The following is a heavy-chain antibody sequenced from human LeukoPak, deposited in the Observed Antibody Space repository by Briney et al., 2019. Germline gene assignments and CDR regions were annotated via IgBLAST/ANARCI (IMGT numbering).Heavy chain of an antibody. Sequence: GASVKVSCKASGGTFSSYAISWVRQAPGQGLEWMGGIIPIFGTANYAQKFQGRVTITADESTSTAYMELSSLRSEDTAVYYCARGEGDGYNDYYYYMDVWGKGTTVTVS. D-gene: IGHD5-24*01. CDR3: ARGEGDGYNDYYYYMDV. CDR1: GGTFSSYA. J-gene: IGHJ6*03. V-gene: IGHV1-69*13. CDR2: IIPIFGTA.